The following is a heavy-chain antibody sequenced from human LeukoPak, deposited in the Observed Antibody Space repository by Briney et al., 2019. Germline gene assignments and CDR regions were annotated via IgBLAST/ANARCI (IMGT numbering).Heavy chain of an antibody. Sequence: PGGSLRLSCAASGFTFSSYWMHWVRQAPGKGLVWVSRINSDGSSTSYADSVKGRFTISRDNSKNTLYLQMNSLRAEDTAVYYCARDGGYYDFWSGYQPDAFDIWGQGTMVTVSS. CDR3: ARDGGYYDFWSGYQPDAFDI. V-gene: IGHV3-74*01. CDR2: INSDGSST. D-gene: IGHD3-3*01. J-gene: IGHJ3*02. CDR1: GFTFSSYW.